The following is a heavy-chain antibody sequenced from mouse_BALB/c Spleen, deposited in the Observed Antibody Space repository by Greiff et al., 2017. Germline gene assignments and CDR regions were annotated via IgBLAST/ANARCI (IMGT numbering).Heavy chain of an antibody. CDR1: GYAFSSSW. J-gene: IGHJ4*01. CDR3: ARESYYYGSSLYAMDY. CDR2: IYPGDGDT. D-gene: IGHD1-1*01. V-gene: IGHV1-82*01. Sequence: QVQLKQSGPELVKPGASVKISCKASGYAFSSSWMNWVKQRPGQGLEWIGRIYPGDGDTNYNGKFKGKATLTADKSSSTAYMQLSSLTSVDSAVYSCARESYYYGSSLYAMDYWGQGTSVTVSS.